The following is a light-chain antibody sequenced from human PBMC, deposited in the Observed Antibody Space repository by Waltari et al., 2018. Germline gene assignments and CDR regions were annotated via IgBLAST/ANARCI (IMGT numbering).Light chain of an antibody. CDR2: FGS. V-gene: IGKV2-28*01. CDR3: MQTAQNPPT. Sequence: DIVMTQSPLSLTVTPGESASISCRSSQSLLNRNGYNYVEWHLPKPVQSPQLRDYFGSNRASGAPDKFSGGGSGKNFTLRIGGGDAEDVGVYYGMQTAQNPPTLGQGTKL. CDR1: QSLLNRNGYNY. J-gene: IGKJ2*01.